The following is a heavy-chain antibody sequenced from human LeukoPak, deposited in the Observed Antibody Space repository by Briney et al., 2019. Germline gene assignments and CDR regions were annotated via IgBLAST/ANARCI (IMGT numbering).Heavy chain of an antibody. CDR2: TSGSGGST. Sequence: PGGSLRLSCAASGFTFNSYAMSWVRQAPGKGLEWVSGTSGSGGSTYYADSVKGRFTISRDNSQSTLYLQMNSLRAEDTAVYYCARAASAYYFDYWGQGTLVTVSS. J-gene: IGHJ4*02. CDR1: GFTFNSYA. V-gene: IGHV3-23*01. CDR3: ARAASAYYFDY.